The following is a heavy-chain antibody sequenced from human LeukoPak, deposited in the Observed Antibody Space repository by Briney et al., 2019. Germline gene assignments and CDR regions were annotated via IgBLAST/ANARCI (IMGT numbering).Heavy chain of an antibody. CDR3: ATFAAVAAGGA. CDR1: GFTFSSYS. J-gene: IGHJ5*02. Sequence: GGSLRLSCAASGFTFSSYSMNWVRQAPGKGLEWVSSISSSSSYIYYADSVKGRFTISRDSAKNSLYLQMNSLRAEDTAVYYCATFAAVAAGGAWGQGTLVTVSS. D-gene: IGHD6-19*01. V-gene: IGHV3-21*01. CDR2: ISSSSSYI.